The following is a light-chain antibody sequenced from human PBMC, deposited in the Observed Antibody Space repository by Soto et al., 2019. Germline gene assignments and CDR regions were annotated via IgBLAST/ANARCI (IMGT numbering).Light chain of an antibody. J-gene: IGKJ1*01. CDR3: QQSYRTPRS. V-gene: IGKV1-39*01. Sequence: DIQMTQSPSSLSESVGDRVTITCRASQYVDTYLNWYQQKPGKAHKLLIYGASSLQSGVPSRFSGIGSGTDFTLTISSLQPEDSATYYCQQSYRTPRSFGQGTKVEVK. CDR1: QYVDTY. CDR2: GAS.